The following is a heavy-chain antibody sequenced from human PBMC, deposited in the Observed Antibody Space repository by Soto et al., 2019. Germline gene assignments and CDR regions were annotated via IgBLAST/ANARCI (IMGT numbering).Heavy chain of an antibody. D-gene: IGHD3-16*01. CDR1: GGSISNTSYY. V-gene: IGHV4-39*01. CDR2: IYFSGTA. CDR3: ARGAPGPIPNSYFDF. Sequence: LQLQESGPGLVKPSETLSLTCSVSGGSISNTSYYWGWIRQSPGKGLEWLGNIYFSGTAYYTPCLRSRVTMSVDKSKNQFSSQFNSLTAADTGVYYCARGAPGPIPNSYFDFWGQGTLVTVSS. J-gene: IGHJ4*02.